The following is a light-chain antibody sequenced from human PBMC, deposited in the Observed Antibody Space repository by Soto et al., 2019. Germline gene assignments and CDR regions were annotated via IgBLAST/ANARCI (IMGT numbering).Light chain of an antibody. J-gene: IGKJ2*01. CDR1: QSVSSN. Sequence: EIVMTQSPATLSVSPGERATLSCRASQSVSSNFAWYQQKPGQAPRLLIYGASTRATGIPARFSGSGSGTEFTLTISSLQSEDFAVYYCQQYNNWPPGYTLGQGTKLEIK. V-gene: IGKV3-15*01. CDR2: GAS. CDR3: QQYNNWPPGYT.